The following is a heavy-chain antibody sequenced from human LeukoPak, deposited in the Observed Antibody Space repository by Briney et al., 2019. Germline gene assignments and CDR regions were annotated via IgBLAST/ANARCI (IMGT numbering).Heavy chain of an antibody. Sequence: GGSLKISRKGSGYSLTSYWIGWVRPMPGKGVEWVGIIYPDESDTRYSPSFQGQVTITADKSISTAYLQWSSLKASDTAMYYCARLYYGDYDGAFDIWGQGTMVTVSS. CDR1: GYSLTSYW. CDR2: IYPDESDT. J-gene: IGHJ3*02. V-gene: IGHV5-51*03. CDR3: ARLYYGDYDGAFDI. D-gene: IGHD4-17*01.